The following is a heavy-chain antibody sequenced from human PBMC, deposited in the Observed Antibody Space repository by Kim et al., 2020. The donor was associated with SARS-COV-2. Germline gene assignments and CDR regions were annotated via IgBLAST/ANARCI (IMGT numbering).Heavy chain of an antibody. J-gene: IGHJ1*01. D-gene: IGHD2-15*01. V-gene: IGHV4-39*07. CDR3: ARVYCSGGSCYAEYFQH. Sequence: LKSRVTISVDTSKNQFSLKLSSVTAADTAVYYCARVYCSGGSCYAEYFQHWGQGTLVTVSS.